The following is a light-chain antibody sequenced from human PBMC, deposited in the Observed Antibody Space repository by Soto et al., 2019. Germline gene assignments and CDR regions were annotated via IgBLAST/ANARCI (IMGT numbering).Light chain of an antibody. J-gene: IGLJ1*01. CDR1: SSDVGGYNF. CDR2: DVS. CDR3: ASYTSSGTEV. V-gene: IGLV2-14*01. Sequence: QSALTQPASVSGSPGQSITISCTGTSSDVGGYNFVSGYQQHPDKAAKVMIYDVSSRPSGVSNRFSGFKSGSTASLTISGLQAEDEGDYYCASYTSSGTEVFGTGTKVTVL.